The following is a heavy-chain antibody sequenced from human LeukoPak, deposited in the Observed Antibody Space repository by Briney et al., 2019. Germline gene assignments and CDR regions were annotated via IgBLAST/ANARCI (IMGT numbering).Heavy chain of an antibody. CDR1: GFTFNNYG. CDR2: ISYDGRNK. V-gene: IGHV3-30*18. D-gene: IGHD2-2*01. Sequence: GGSLRLSCAASGFTFNNYGMHWVRQAPGKGLEWVAVISYDGRNKHYPDSVKGRFTISRDISTDTLWLQTDSLRTEDTAVYYCAKGPLRGTAAAIDYWGQGTLVTVSS. CDR3: AKGPLRGTAAAIDY. J-gene: IGHJ4*02.